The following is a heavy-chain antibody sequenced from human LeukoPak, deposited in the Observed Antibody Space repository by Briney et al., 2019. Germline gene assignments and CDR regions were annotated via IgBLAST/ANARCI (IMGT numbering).Heavy chain of an antibody. D-gene: IGHD2-2*01. J-gene: IGHJ4*02. CDR3: ARDFEGVGPAATPGH. V-gene: IGHV3-21*01. CDR1: GFTFSSYS. Sequence: GGSLRLSCAASGFTFSSYSMNWVRQAPGKGLEWVSSISSSSSYIYYADSVKGRFTISRDNAKNSLYLQMNSLRAEDTAVYYCARDFEGVGPAATPGHWGQGTLVTVSS. CDR2: ISSSSSYI.